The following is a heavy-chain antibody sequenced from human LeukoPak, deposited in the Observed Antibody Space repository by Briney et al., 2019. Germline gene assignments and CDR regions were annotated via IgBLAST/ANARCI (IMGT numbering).Heavy chain of an antibody. CDR3: AKTPTDWFDP. V-gene: IGHV3-23*01. Sequence: GASLRLSCAASGFTFSSYAMSWVRQAPGKGLEWVSAICGSGGSTYYADSVKGRFTISRDNSKNTLYLQMNSLRAEDTAVYYCAKTPTDWFDPWGQGTLVTVSS. CDR1: GFTFSSYA. CDR2: ICGSGGST. J-gene: IGHJ5*02.